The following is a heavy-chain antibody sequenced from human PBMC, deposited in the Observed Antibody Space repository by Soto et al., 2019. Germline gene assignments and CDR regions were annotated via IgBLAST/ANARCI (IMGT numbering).Heavy chain of an antibody. Sequence: QVQLVQSGAEVKKPGASVKVSCKTSGYTFTSYHISWVRQAPGQGLEWMGWISAYNTNTNYAQKFQGRVTMTTDTLTSTAYMELTSLRSDDTAVYYCAGDTPPTDYWGQGTLVTVSS. CDR2: ISAYNTNT. J-gene: IGHJ4*02. CDR1: GYTFTSYH. V-gene: IGHV1-18*01. CDR3: AGDTPPTDY.